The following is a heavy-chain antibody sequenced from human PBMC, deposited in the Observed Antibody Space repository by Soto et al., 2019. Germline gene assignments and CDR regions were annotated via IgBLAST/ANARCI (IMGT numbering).Heavy chain of an antibody. CDR3: ARLLAAAVDY. V-gene: IGHV4-39*07. Sequence: SETLSLTCTVSGGYISSGGYYWSWIRQPPGKGLEWIGEINHSGSTNYNPSLKSRVTISEDTSKNQFSLKLSSVTAADTAVYYCARLLAAAVDYWGQGTLVTVSS. J-gene: IGHJ4*02. CDR1: GGYISSGGYY. D-gene: IGHD6-13*01. CDR2: INHSGST.